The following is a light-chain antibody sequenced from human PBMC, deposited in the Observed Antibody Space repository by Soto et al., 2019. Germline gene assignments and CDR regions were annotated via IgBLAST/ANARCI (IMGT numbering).Light chain of an antibody. CDR2: GNS. J-gene: IGLJ1*01. CDR3: QSYDSSLSGSRF. V-gene: IGLV1-40*01. CDR1: SSNIGAGYD. Sequence: QSVLTQPPSVSGARGQRVTISCTGSSSNIGAGYDVHWYQQFPGTAPKLLIYGNSNRPSGVPDRFSGSKSGTSASLASTGLQDEDEAVYYCQSYDSSLSGSRFFGTGTKLTVL.